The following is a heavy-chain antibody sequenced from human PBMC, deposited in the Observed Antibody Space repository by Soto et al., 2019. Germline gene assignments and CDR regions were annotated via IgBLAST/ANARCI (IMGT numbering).Heavy chain of an antibody. CDR2: IRQDGSEG. J-gene: IGHJ4*02. V-gene: IGHV3-7*01. CDR1: GFTFSTYW. D-gene: IGHD5-18*01. Sequence: EVQLVESGGGLVQPGGSLRLPCAASGFTFSTYWMTWVRQPPGKGLEWVASIRQDGSEGYYVDSVRGRFTISRDNAKNSLFLQMNSQRAEVSYVYYCVSGGNSCVYWGVGTLVT. CDR3: VSGGNSCVY.